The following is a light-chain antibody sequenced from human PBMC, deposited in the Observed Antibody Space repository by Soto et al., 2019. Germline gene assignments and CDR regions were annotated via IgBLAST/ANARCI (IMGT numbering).Light chain of an antibody. Sequence: IVLTQSPATLSVSPGERATLSCWASQTLDSMVAWYQQKSGQAPRLLIYSASARATGVPARFSGYGSGTDFTLPISSLQSEVLGFYYCQQYKDWPTTFGQGTKVEV. V-gene: IGKV3-15*01. CDR3: QQYKDWPTT. J-gene: IGKJ1*01. CDR2: SAS. CDR1: QTLDSM.